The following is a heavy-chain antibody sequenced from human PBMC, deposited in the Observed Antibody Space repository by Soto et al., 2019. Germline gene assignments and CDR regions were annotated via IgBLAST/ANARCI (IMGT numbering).Heavy chain of an antibody. CDR3: ARNSQLGYSYGWFEP. CDR2: INAGNGNT. Sequence: ASVKVSFRASGYTFTSYAMHWVRHAPGQRLEWMGWINAGNGNTKYSQKFQGRVTITRDTSASTAYMELSSLRSEDTAVYYCARNSQLGYSYGWFEPGGQGTLGTVS. J-gene: IGHJ5*02. D-gene: IGHD5-18*01. V-gene: IGHV1-3*01. CDR1: GYTFTSYA.